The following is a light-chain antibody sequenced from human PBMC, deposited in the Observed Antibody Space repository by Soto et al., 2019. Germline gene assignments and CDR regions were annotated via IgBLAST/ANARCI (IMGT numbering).Light chain of an antibody. CDR1: SSDVGGYNY. CDR3: SSYAGNNNVV. Sequence: QSALTQPPSASGSPGQSVAISCTGTSSDVGGYNYVSWYQQHPGKAPKLMLYDVSERPSGVPDRFSGSKSGNTASLTVSGLQAEDEADCYCSSYAGNNNVVFGGGTKLTVL. CDR2: DVS. J-gene: IGLJ2*01. V-gene: IGLV2-8*01.